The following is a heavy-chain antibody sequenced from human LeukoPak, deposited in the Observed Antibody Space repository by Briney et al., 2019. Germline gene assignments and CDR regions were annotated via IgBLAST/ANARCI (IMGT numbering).Heavy chain of an antibody. J-gene: IGHJ4*02. CDR1: GFTFSSYA. CDR2: ISSNRGST. CDR3: VKGARLQLVYDY. D-gene: IGHD6-6*01. V-gene: IGHV3-64D*06. Sequence: GALRLSCSASGFTFSSYAMHWVRQAPGKGLEYVSAISSNRGSTYYADSVKGRFTISRDNSKNTLYLQMSSLRAEDTAVYYCVKGARLQLVYDYWGQGTLVTVSS.